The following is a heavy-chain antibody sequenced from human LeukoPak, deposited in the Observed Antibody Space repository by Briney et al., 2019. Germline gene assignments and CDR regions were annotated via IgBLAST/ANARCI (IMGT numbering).Heavy chain of an antibody. CDR3: ARAFDYGDCVVNPDY. D-gene: IGHD4-17*01. V-gene: IGHV3-30-3*01. J-gene: IGHJ4*02. Sequence: HTGRSLRLSCAASGFTFSSYAMHWVRQAPGKGLEWVAVISYDGSNKYYADSVKGRFTISRDNSKNTLYLQMNSLRAEDTAVYYCARAFDYGDCVVNPDYWGQGTLVTVSS. CDR2: ISYDGSNK. CDR1: GFTFSSYA.